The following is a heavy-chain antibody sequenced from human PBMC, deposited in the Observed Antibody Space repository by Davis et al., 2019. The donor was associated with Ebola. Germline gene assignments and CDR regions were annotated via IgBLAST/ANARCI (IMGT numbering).Heavy chain of an antibody. CDR1: GGSFSGYY. CDR2: IYYSGST. D-gene: IGHD3-22*01. J-gene: IGHJ4*02. Sequence: SETLSLTCAVYGGSFSGYYWSWIRQPPEKGLEWVGYIYYSGSTNCNPSLKSRVTISVDTSKNQFSLKLSSVTAADTAVYYCARGYYYDSSGYPYWGQGTLVTVSS. V-gene: IGHV4-59*12. CDR3: ARGYYYDSSGYPY.